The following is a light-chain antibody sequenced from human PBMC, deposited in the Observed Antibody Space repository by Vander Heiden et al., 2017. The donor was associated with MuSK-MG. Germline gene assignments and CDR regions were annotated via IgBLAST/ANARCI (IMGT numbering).Light chain of an antibody. CDR1: QDIRMY. Sequence: DVQMPQSPSSLSASVEDTVPITCQASQDIRMYLNGYQHKPGKAPQLLIYDASTLETGVSSRFSGSGSGTDFSFTISSLHPENIETYYCQQYVNPPFNFGQGTRLEIK. J-gene: IGKJ5*01. CDR3: QQYVNPPFN. CDR2: DAS. V-gene: IGKV1-33*01.